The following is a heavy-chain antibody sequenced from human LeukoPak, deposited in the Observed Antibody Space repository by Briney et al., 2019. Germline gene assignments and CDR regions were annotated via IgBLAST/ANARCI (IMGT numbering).Heavy chain of an antibody. Sequence: ASVKVSCKASGYTFTNYGISWVRQAPGQGLEWMGWISAYNGNTNYAQKLQGGVTMTTDTSTSTAYMELRSLRSDDTAVYYCATDWDDSGASYPYNWFDPWGQGSLVIVSS. D-gene: IGHD3-22*01. V-gene: IGHV1-18*01. J-gene: IGHJ5*02. CDR1: GYTFTNYG. CDR3: ATDWDDSGASYPYNWFDP. CDR2: ISAYNGNT.